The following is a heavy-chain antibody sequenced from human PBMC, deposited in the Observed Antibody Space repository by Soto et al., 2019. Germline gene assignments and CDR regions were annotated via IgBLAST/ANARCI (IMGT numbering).Heavy chain of an antibody. J-gene: IGHJ4*02. CDR2: IYYSGST. CDR3: ARVGYTAMVYFDY. D-gene: IGHD5-18*01. Sequence: QVQLQESGPGLVKPSQTLSLTCTVSGGSISSGGYYWSRIRQHPGKGLEWIGYIYYSGSTYYNPSLKSRVTISVDTSKNPFSLKLSSVTAADTAVYSCARVGYTAMVYFDYWGQGTLVTVSS. CDR1: GGSISSGGYY. V-gene: IGHV4-31*03.